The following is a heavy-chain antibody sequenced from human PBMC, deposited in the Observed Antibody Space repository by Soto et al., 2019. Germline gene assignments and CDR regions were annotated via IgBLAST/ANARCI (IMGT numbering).Heavy chain of an antibody. CDR1: GYSFTTYA. D-gene: IGHD1-26*01. V-gene: IGHV1-3*01. CDR3: ARVGGSYPLDYFDY. Sequence: ASVKVSCKASGYSFTTYAMHWVRQAPGQRLEWMGWINAGNGNTKYSQKFQGRVTITRDTSASTAYMELSSLRSEDTAVYYCARVGGSYPLDYFDYWGQGTLVTISS. J-gene: IGHJ4*02. CDR2: INAGNGNT.